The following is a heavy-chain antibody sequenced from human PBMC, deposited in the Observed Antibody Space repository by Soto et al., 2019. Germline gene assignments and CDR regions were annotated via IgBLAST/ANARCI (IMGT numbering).Heavy chain of an antibody. V-gene: IGHV3-48*01. CDR3: ARVTTVTTRPKAPRYYYGMDV. D-gene: IGHD4-17*01. CDR1: GFTFSSYS. CDR2: ISSSSSTI. J-gene: IGHJ6*02. Sequence: EVQLVESGGGLVQPGGSLRLSCAASGFTFSSYSMNWVRQAPGKGLEWVSYISSSSSTIYYADSVKGRFTISRDNAKNXLXLXXNSLRAEDTAVYYGARVTTVTTRPKAPRYYYGMDVWGQGTTVTVSS.